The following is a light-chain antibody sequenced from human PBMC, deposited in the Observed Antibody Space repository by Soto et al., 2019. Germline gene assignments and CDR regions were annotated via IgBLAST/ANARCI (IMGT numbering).Light chain of an antibody. CDR1: SSDVGGHDY. CDR3: CSYAGSYTLV. V-gene: IGLV2-11*01. J-gene: IGLJ1*01. Sequence: QSAPTQPRSVSGSPGQSVTISCTGTSSDVGGHDYVSWYRQHPGKAPQVLISDVSKRPSGVPDRFSGSKSGNTASLTISGLQAEDDADYYCCSYAGSYTLVFGTGTKVTVL. CDR2: DVS.